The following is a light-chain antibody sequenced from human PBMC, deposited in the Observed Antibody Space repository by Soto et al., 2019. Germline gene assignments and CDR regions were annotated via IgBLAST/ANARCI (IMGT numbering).Light chain of an antibody. Sequence: VLTQSPATLPLSPGERATLSCRASQSVSSYLAWYQQKPGQAPRLLIYDASNRASGTPARFSGSGSETDFTLTISSLEPEDFAVYYCQHRMNWPLTFGQGTKVDIK. V-gene: IGKV3-11*01. J-gene: IGKJ1*01. CDR2: DAS. CDR3: QHRMNWPLT. CDR1: QSVSSY.